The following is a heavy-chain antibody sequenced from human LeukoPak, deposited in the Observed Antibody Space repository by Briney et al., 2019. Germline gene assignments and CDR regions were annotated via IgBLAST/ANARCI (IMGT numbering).Heavy chain of an antibody. CDR1: GYSISSGYY. Sequence: KTSETLSLTCAVSGYSISSGYYWGWIRQPPGKGLEWIGSIYHSGSTYYNPSLKGRVTISVDTSKNQFSLKLSTVTAADTAVYYCASGIAAAGPGFDYWGQGTLVTVSS. CDR2: IYHSGST. V-gene: IGHV4-38-2*01. CDR3: ASGIAAAGPGFDY. D-gene: IGHD6-13*01. J-gene: IGHJ4*02.